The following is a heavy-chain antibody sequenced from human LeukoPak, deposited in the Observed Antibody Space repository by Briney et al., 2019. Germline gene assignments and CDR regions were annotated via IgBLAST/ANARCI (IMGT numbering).Heavy chain of an antibody. V-gene: IGHV1-2*02. CDR2: INPNSGGT. J-gene: IGHJ3*02. D-gene: IGHD6-13*01. Sequence: ASVKVSCKASGYTFTGYYMHWVRQAPGQGLEWMGWINPNSGGTNYAQKFQGRVTMTRDTSISTAYMELSRLRSDDTAVYYCARGSLTLVVPGDAFDSWGQGTMVTVSS. CDR3: ARGSLTLVVPGDAFDS. CDR1: GYTFTGYY.